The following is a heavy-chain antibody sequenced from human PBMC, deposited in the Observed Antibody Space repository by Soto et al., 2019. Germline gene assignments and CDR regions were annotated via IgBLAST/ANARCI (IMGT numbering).Heavy chain of an antibody. J-gene: IGHJ6*02. D-gene: IGHD2-15*01. CDR2: IYYSGNT. CDR3: ARDRVVGSRSFYSMDL. CDR1: GGSISNYY. Sequence: QVQLQGSGPGLVKPSETLSLTCTVSGGSISNYYWSWIRQPPGKGLEWIGYIYYSGNTNYNPSLKSRVTISVNTSKNQFSLQLSSVTAADTAVYYCARDRVVGSRSFYSMDLWGPGTTITVSS. V-gene: IGHV4-59*01.